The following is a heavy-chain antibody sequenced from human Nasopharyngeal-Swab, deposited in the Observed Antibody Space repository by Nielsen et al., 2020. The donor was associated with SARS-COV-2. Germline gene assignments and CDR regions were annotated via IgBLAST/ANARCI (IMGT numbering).Heavy chain of an antibody. D-gene: IGHD6-19*01. V-gene: IGHV3-30*03. CDR1: GFNVTRFG. J-gene: IGHJ3*02. CDR2: ISYDGTIQ. CDR3: ARGAVAGRNAFDI. Sequence: SLKISCAASGFNVTRFGMHWVRPAPGKGLQWMAFISYDGTIQYYADSVKGRFTISRDNSKNTLSLQMNSLRPEDTAVHYCARGAVAGRNAFDIWGQGTMVTVSS.